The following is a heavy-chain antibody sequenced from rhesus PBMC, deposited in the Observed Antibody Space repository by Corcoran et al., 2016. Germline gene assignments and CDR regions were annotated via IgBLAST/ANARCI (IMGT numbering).Heavy chain of an antibody. Sequence: QVQLQESGPGVVKPSETLSLTCAVSGGSISDRYRWSWIRQPPGKGLEWIGYIYGSSTSTNYNPSLKSRVTISKDTSKSQFSLKLSSVTAADTAVYYCATGIAAAGDAFDFWGQGLRVTVSS. V-gene: IGHV4S10*01. CDR2: IYGSSTST. J-gene: IGHJ3*01. CDR3: ATGIAAAGDAFDF. D-gene: IGHD6-25*01. CDR1: GGSISDRYR.